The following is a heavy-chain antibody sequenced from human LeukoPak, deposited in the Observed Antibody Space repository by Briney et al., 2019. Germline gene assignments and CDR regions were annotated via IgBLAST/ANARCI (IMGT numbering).Heavy chain of an antibody. V-gene: IGHV3-23*01. Sequence: GGSLRLSCTASGFTISSHAMSWVRQAPGKGLEWVSAISGRDGNRYYADSVKGRFTISRDNSKNTLYLQMNSLRAEDTAVYYCAKRPDDYPFDYWGRGTLVTVSP. D-gene: IGHD5-24*01. J-gene: IGHJ4*02. CDR3: AKRPDDYPFDY. CDR2: ISGRDGNR. CDR1: GFTISSHA.